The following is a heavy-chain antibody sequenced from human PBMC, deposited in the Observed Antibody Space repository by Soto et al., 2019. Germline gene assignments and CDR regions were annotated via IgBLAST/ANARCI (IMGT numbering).Heavy chain of an antibody. V-gene: IGHV1-3*01. J-gene: IGHJ5*02. Sequence: GASVKVSCKASGYTFTANALHWVRQGPGQRLEWMGWINPDKGNTKYSQNFQGRVTFTRDTSASTAYMELSNLRSEDTAEYYCARGIESKAAAPPFDPCGQGSLVTVSS. CDR3: ARGIESKAAAPPFDP. CDR2: INPDKGNT. CDR1: GYTFTANA. D-gene: IGHD6-13*01.